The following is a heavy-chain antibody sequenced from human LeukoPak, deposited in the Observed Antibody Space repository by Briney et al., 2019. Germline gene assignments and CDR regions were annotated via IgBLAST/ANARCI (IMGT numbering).Heavy chain of an antibody. CDR1: GFTFSTYT. J-gene: IGHJ6*04. D-gene: IGHD3-10*02. Sequence: GGSLRLSCVASGFTFSTYTMNWVRQAPGKGLEWVSSISSSSFFISYADSVKGRFTISRDNSKNSLYLQMNSLRAEDTAVYYCAELGITMIGGVWGKGTTVTISS. CDR3: AELGITMIGGV. V-gene: IGHV3-21*01. CDR2: ISSSSFFI.